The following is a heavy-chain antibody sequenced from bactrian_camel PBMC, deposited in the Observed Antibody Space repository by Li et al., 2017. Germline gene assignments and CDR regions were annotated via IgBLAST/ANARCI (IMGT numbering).Heavy chain of an antibody. D-gene: IGHD3*01. CDR3: AAAEAGRGTWPDDDGY. CDR2: IVRGSHT. CDR1: GDMSRIAT. J-gene: IGHJ6*01. Sequence: HVQLVESGGGSVHSGGSLRLSCAASGDMSRIATRAWFRQATGKEREAVAAIVRGSHTDYHAAVKGRFTISLDTPKNTVYLQMNSLRPEDTAMYYCAAAEAGRGTWPDDDGYWGQGTQVTVS. V-gene: IGHV3S53*01.